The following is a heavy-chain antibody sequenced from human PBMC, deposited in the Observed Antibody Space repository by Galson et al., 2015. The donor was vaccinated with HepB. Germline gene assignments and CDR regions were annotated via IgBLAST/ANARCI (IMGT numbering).Heavy chain of an antibody. CDR2: ISGIGGST. V-gene: IGHV3-23*01. CDR1: GFTFSSYA. J-gene: IGHJ2*01. D-gene: IGHD3-22*01. Sequence: SLRLSCAASGFTFSSYAMSWVRQAPGKGLEWVSAISGIGGSTYYADSVKGRFTISRDNSKNTLYPQMNSLRAEDTAVYYCAVKEYFYDSGGYSSWYFDLWGRGTLVTVSS. CDR3: AVKEYFYDSGGYSSWYFDL.